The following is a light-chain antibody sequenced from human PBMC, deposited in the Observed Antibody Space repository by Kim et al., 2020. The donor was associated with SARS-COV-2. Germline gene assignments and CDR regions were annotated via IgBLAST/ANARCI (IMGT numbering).Light chain of an antibody. V-gene: IGLV2-11*01. CDR2: DVG. CDR1: SSDVGGYKY. CDR3: CSYAGSYTWV. Sequence: QSVLTQPRSVSGSPGQSVTISCTGTSSDVGGYKYVSWYQQHPGKAPKLMIYDVGNRPSGVTDRFSGSKSGNTASLTISGLQAEDEANYFCCSYAGSYTWVFGGGTQLTVL. J-gene: IGLJ3*02.